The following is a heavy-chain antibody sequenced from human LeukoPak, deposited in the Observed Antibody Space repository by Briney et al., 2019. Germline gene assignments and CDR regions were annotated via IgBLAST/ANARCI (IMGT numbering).Heavy chain of an antibody. J-gene: IGHJ5*02. CDR3: ARQLTSSGWQNWFDP. Sequence: PSETLSLTCTVSGGSFSSDVSYWGWIRQSPEKGLQWIASTFYSGYTYYNPSLKSRVTTSVDSSKKQFSLKLTSVTAADTAVYYCARQLTSSGWQNWFDPWGQGTLVIVSS. D-gene: IGHD6-19*01. V-gene: IGHV4-39*01. CDR1: GGSFSSDVSY. CDR2: TFYSGYT.